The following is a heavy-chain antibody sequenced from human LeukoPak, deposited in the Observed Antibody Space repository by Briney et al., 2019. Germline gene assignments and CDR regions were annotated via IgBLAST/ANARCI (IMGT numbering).Heavy chain of an antibody. J-gene: IGHJ4*02. CDR3: ARAALYYYDSSGYLH. V-gene: IGHV3-7*01. D-gene: IGHD3-22*01. Sequence: GGSLRLSCAASGFTFSSNWMTWVRQAPGKGLEWVANIKQDGSEKYYVDSVKGRFTISRDNAKNSLYLQMNSLRAEDTAVYYCARAALYYYDSSGYLHWGQGTLVTVSS. CDR2: IKQDGSEK. CDR1: GFTFSSNW.